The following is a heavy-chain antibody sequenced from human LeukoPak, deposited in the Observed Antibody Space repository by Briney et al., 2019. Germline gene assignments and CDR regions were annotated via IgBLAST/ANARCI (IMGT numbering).Heavy chain of an antibody. CDR1: GGTFSSYA. D-gene: IGHD6-13*01. Sequence: ASVKVSCKASGGTFSSYAISWVQQAPGQGLEWMGRIIPIFGTANYAQKFQGRVTITTDESTSTAYMELSSLRSEDTAVYYCARGYMAAELDYWGQGNLVTVSS. CDR2: IIPIFGTA. J-gene: IGHJ4*02. V-gene: IGHV1-69*05. CDR3: ARGYMAAELDY.